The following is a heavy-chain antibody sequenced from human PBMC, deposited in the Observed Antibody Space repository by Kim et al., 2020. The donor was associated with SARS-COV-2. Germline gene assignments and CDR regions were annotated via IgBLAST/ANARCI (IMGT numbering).Heavy chain of an antibody. Sequence: ASVKVSCKASGYTFTSYYMHWVRQAPGQGLEWMGIINPSGGSTSYAQKFQGRVTMTRDTSTSTVYMELSSLRSEDTAVYYCARSLITVKQRRPSNYDFWSGPLGYWGQGTLVTVSS. V-gene: IGHV1-46*01. CDR3: ARSLITVKQRRPSNYDFWSGPLGY. D-gene: IGHD3-3*01. CDR2: INPSGGST. J-gene: IGHJ4*02. CDR1: GYTFTSYY.